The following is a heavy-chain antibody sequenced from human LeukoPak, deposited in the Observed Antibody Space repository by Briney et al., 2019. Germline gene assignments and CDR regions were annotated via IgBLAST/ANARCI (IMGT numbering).Heavy chain of an antibody. CDR3: ARGKGESYPYYFDY. CDR2: IYYSGST. Sequence: SQTLSLTCTVSGGSISSGDYHWSWISQPPGKGLAWIGYIYYSGSTYYNPSLKSRVTISVDTSKNQFSLKLSSVTAADTAVYYCARGKGESYPYYFDYWGQGTLVTVSS. CDR1: GGSISSGDYH. V-gene: IGHV4-30-4*08. D-gene: IGHD1-26*01. J-gene: IGHJ4*02.